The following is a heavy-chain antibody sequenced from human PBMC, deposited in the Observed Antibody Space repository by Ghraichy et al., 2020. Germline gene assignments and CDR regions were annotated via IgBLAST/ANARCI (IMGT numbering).Heavy chain of an antibody. CDR1: GFVFSRYS. J-gene: IGHJ4*02. CDR3: ARDPGWGGGYPYFDY. Sequence: GGSLRLSCVASGFVFSRYSMHWVRQAPGKGLEWVSSISNDGNYIQYADSMKGRFTISRDNAKDSLFLHMNNLRPEDTALYFCARDPGWGGGYPYFDYWGRGTLVTVSS. CDR2: ISNDGNYI. D-gene: IGHD1-26*01. V-gene: IGHV3-21*01.